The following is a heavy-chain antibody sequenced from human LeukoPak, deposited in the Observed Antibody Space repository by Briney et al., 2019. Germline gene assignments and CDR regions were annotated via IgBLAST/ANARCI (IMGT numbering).Heavy chain of an antibody. Sequence: GASVKVSCKASGYTFTSYGISWVRQPPGQGLEWMGWISAYNGNTNYAPKLQDRAILTTDTSTSTAYMELRRLRSDDTAVYYCARVVIYGVDWFDPWGQGTLVTVSS. V-gene: IGHV1-18*01. J-gene: IGHJ5*02. CDR3: ARVVIYGVDWFDP. CDR1: GYTFTSYG. CDR2: ISAYNGNT. D-gene: IGHD3-22*01.